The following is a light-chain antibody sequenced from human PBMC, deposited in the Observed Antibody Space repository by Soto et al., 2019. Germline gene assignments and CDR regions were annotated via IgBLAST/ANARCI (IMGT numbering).Light chain of an antibody. Sequence: QSALTQPASVSGSPGQSITISCTGTSSDVGGYNYVSWYQQHPGKAPKLMIYDVSNRPSGVSNRFSGSKSGNTASLTISGLRAEAEADYYCSSYTSSSTRLEVFGTGTKVTVL. CDR3: SSYTSSSTRLEV. V-gene: IGLV2-14*01. J-gene: IGLJ1*01. CDR1: SSDVGGYNY. CDR2: DVS.